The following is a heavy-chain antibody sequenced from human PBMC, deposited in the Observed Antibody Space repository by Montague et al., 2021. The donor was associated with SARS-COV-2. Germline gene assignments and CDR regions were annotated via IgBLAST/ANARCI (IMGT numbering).Heavy chain of an antibody. V-gene: IGHV4-4*02. CDR1: GDSISTDNW. Sequence: SETLSLTCVVSGDSISTDNWWTWVRLPPGKGLEWGGEIYHTGSTKYKPSLKSRVTMSVDTSKNQFSLKLSSVTAADTAVYYCARNRPRSYYYDSGTYTWGGYGMDVWGQGTTVTVSS. J-gene: IGHJ6*02. CDR3: ARNRPRSYYYDSGTYTWGGYGMDV. CDR2: IYHTGST. D-gene: IGHD3-10*01.